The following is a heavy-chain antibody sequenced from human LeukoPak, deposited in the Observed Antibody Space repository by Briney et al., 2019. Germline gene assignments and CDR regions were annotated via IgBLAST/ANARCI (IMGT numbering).Heavy chain of an antibody. CDR2: IRGSSGST. D-gene: IGHD5/OR15-5a*01. CDR1: GFTFSSYA. J-gene: IGHJ4*02. CDR3: AKGNLRGPPPNIDY. Sequence: PGGSLRLPCAASGFTFSSYAMSWVRQVPGKGLEWVSAIRGSSGSTYYADSVKGRFTISRDNSKNTLYLQMNSLRAEDTAVYYCAKGNLRGPPPNIDYWGQGTLVTVSS. V-gene: IGHV3-23*01.